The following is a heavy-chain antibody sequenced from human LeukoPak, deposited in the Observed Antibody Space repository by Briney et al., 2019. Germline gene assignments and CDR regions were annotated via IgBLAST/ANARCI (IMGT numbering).Heavy chain of an antibody. CDR3: PRQSYASGWNPFDY. CDR2: VSGGGITT. V-gene: IGHV3-23*01. J-gene: IGHJ4*02. D-gene: IGHD6-19*01. Sequence: GGSLRLSCAASGFTISNYAMSWVRQAPGKGLEWVSTVSGGGITTYYPDSARGRFTISRDNSKNTLYLQMNSLTAEDTAVYYCPRQSYASGWNPFDYWGQGILVTVSS. CDR1: GFTISNYA.